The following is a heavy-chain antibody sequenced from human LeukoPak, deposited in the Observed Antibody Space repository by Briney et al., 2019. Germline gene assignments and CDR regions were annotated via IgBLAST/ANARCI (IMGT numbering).Heavy chain of an antibody. CDR1: GASISSYY. D-gene: IGHD3-22*01. CDR3: ARFYDRSGPHFDY. J-gene: IGHJ4*02. CDR2: IHYSGST. V-gene: IGHV4-59*01. Sequence: KSSETLSLTCTVSGASISSYYWSWVRQPPGKGLEWIGDIHYSGSTNYNPSLKSRVTISVDTNKDQFSLKLSSVTAAYTAVYYCARFYDRSGPHFDYWGQGTLVTVSS.